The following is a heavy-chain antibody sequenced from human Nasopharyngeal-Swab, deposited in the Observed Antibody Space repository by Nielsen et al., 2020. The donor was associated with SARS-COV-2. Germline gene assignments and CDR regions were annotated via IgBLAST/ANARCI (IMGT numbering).Heavy chain of an antibody. Sequence: WIRQPPGKGPEWIGFIHDSGTSYYNPSLKSRVTMAVDTSKNQISLKLGSVTAADTAVFYCAGGGYDYSFDWWGQGTLVTVSS. V-gene: IGHV4-59*01. J-gene: IGHJ4*02. CDR3: AGGGYDYSFDW. CDR2: IHDSGTS. D-gene: IGHD5-12*01.